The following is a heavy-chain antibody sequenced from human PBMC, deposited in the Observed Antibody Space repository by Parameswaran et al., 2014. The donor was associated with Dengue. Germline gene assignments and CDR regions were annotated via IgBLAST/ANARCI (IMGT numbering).Heavy chain of an antibody. J-gene: IGHJ4*02. CDR3: ARHEWGIVVVNHFDY. CDR2: IYYSGST. D-gene: IGHD3-22*01. Sequence: WIRQPPGKGLEWIGSIYYSGSTYYNPSLKSRVTISVDTSKNQFSLKLSSVTAADTAVYYCARHEWGIVVVNHFDYWGQGTLVTVSS. V-gene: IGHV4-39*01.